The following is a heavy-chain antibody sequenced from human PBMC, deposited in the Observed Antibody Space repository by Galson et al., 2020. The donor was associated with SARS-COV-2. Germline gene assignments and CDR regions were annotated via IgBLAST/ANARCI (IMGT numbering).Heavy chain of an antibody. V-gene: IGHV3-11*01. J-gene: IGHJ4*02. CDR3: ARASRYYYDSSGRIR. Sequence: GESLKISCAASGFTFSDYYMSWIRQAPVKGLEWVSYISSSGSTIYYADSVKGRFTISRDNAKNSLYLQMNSLRAEDTAVYYCARASRYYYDSSGRIRWGQGTLVTVSS. CDR1: GFTFSDYY. D-gene: IGHD3-22*01. CDR2: ISSSGSTI.